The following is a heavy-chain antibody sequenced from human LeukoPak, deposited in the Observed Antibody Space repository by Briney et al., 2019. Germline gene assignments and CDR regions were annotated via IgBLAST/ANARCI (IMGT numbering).Heavy chain of an antibody. J-gene: IGHJ4*02. CDR2: INTNTGNP. Sequence: GASVKVSCTASGYTFTNYAMNWVRQAPGQGLEWMGWINTNTGNPTYAQGLTGRFVFSLDTSVSTAYLQISSLKAEDIAVYYCARDTTGWKEWGQGTLVTVSS. V-gene: IGHV7-4-1*02. D-gene: IGHD1-1*01. CDR3: ARDTTGWKE. CDR1: GYTFTNYA.